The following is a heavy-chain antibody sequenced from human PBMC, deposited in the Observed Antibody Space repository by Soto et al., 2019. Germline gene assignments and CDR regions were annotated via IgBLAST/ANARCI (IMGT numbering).Heavy chain of an antibody. CDR2: ISSSSSTI. J-gene: IGHJ6*02. V-gene: IGHV3-48*01. Sequence: EVQLVESGGGLVQPGGSLRLSCEASGFTFSSYSMNWVRQAPGTGLEWVSYISSSSSTIYYADSVKGRFTISRDNAKNSLYLQMNGLRAEDTAVYYCARSDVVVVAATLYYGMDVWGQGTTVTVS. CDR3: ARSDVVVVAATLYYGMDV. CDR1: GFTFSSYS. D-gene: IGHD2-15*01.